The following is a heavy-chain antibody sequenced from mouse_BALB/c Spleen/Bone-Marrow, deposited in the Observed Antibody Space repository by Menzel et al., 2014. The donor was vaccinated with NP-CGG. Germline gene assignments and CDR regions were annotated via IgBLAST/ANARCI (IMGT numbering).Heavy chain of an antibody. Sequence: QVQLQQPGAELVRPGTSVKVSCKASGYAFTNYLIEWVKQRPGQGLEWIGVINPGSGGTNYNEKFKGKATLTADKSSSTAYMQLSSLTSDDSAVYFCVRRDYSFAYWGQGTLVTVSA. D-gene: IGHD2-13*01. CDR1: GYAFTNYL. V-gene: IGHV1-54*01. CDR3: VRRDYSFAY. CDR2: INPGSGGT. J-gene: IGHJ3*01.